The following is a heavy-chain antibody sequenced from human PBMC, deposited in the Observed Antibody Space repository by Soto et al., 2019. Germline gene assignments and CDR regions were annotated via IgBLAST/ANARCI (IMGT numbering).Heavy chain of an antibody. CDR3: ARSEGELYYYYGIVV. D-gene: IGHD1-26*01. J-gene: IGHJ6*02. V-gene: IGHV1-8*01. Sequence: ASVKVSCKASGYPFTSPDIHWVRQATGQGLEWIGWMNPNSGNTGYAQKFQGRVTMTRNTSISTAYMELSSLRSEDTAVYYCARSEGELYYYYGIVVWGQGTTVTVS. CDR2: MNPNSGNT. CDR1: GYPFTSPD.